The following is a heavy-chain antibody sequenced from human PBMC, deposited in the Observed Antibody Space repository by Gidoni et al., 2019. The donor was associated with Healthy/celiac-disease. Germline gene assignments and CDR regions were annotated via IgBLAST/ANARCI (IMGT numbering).Heavy chain of an antibody. J-gene: IGHJ6*02. CDR2: ISYDGSNK. Sequence: QVQLVESGGGVVQPGRSLRLSCAASGFTFSSYGMHWVRQAPGKGLEWVAVISYDGSNKYYADSVKGRFTISRDNSKNTLYLQMNSLRAEDTAVYYCAKLVKRLRFGELAIFYYGMDVWGQGTTVTVSS. V-gene: IGHV3-30*18. CDR3: AKLVKRLRFGELAIFYYGMDV. D-gene: IGHD3-10*01. CDR1: GFTFSSYG.